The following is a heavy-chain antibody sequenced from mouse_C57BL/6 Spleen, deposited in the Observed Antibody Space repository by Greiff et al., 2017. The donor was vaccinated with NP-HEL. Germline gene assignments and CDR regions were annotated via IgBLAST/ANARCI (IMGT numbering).Heavy chain of an antibody. CDR3: ARHVPLTGGAMDY. Sequence: QVQLKQSGPELVKPGASVKLSCKASGYTFTSYDINWVKQRPGQGLEWIGWIYPRDGSTKYNEKFKGKATLTVDTSSSTAYMELHSLTSEDSAVYFCARHVPLTGGAMDYWGQGTAVTGSS. J-gene: IGHJ4*01. CDR2: IYPRDGST. V-gene: IGHV1-85*01. CDR1: GYTFTSYD. D-gene: IGHD4-1*01.